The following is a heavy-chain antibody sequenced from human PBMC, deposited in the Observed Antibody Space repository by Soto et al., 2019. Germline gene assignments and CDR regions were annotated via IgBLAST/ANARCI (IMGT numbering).Heavy chain of an antibody. D-gene: IGHD4-17*01. V-gene: IGHV2-5*02. Sequence: KESGPTLVKPTQTLMLTCTFSGFSLSTTGVGVGWIRQPPGKALEWLALIYWDDDKRYSPSLKSRLTITKDTSKNQVVLTMTNMDPLDTATYYCAHSDYIRPLDSWGQGTLVTVSS. J-gene: IGHJ4*02. CDR3: AHSDYIRPLDS. CDR1: GFSLSTTGVG. CDR2: IYWDDDK.